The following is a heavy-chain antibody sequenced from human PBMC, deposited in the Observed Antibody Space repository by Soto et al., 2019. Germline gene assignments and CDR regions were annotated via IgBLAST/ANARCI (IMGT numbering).Heavy chain of an antibody. CDR2: ISHDGFSQ. D-gene: IGHD6-13*01. CDR3: AKDWGSSGWFNWFDS. Sequence: QVQLVESGGGVVQPGTSLRLSCVVSGFTLSNTGVHWVRQAPGKGLEWVAMISHDGFSQHYVDSVRGRFTISRDNSKNTLYLQMDSLRPEDTSDYYCAKDWGSSGWFNWFDSWGQGTLVIVSS. CDR1: GFTLSNTG. V-gene: IGHV3-30*18. J-gene: IGHJ5*01.